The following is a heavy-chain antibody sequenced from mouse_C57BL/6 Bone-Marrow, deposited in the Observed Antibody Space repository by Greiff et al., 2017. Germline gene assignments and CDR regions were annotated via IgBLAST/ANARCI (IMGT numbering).Heavy chain of an antibody. D-gene: IGHD4-1*01. CDR2: IRSKSNNYAN. J-gene: IGHJ3*01. CDR3: VLGGGFAY. V-gene: IGHV10-1*01. CDR1: GFSFNTYA. Sequence: EVQLVESGGGLVQPKGSLKLSCAASGFSFNTYAMNWVRQAPGTGLEWVARIRSKSNNYANYYAESVKARFTISREESESMLYLQMNNLKTEDTAMDYGVLGGGFAYWGQGTLGTVSA.